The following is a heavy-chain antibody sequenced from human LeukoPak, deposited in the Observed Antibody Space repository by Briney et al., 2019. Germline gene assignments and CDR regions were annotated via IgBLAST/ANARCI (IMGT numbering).Heavy chain of an antibody. D-gene: IGHD3-22*01. V-gene: IGHV3-23*01. Sequence: GGSLRLSCAASAFTFSSYAMSWVRQAPGKGLEWVSGISGSGGSTNYADSVKGRFTISRDNSKNTLYLQMNSLRAEDTAVYYCAKDYYYDRSGDNAFDIWGQGTMVTVSS. J-gene: IGHJ3*02. CDR1: AFTFSSYA. CDR2: ISGSGGST. CDR3: AKDYYYDRSGDNAFDI.